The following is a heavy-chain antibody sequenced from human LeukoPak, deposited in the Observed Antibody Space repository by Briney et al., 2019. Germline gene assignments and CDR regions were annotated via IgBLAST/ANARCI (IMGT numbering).Heavy chain of an antibody. J-gene: IGHJ6*02. CDR3: AREGQQLFYYYYYGMDV. V-gene: IGHV1-69*04. CDR1: GGTFISYA. CDR2: IIPILGIA. Sequence: SVKVSFKASGGTFISYAISWVRQAPGQGLEWMGRIIPILGIANYAQKFQGRVTITADKSTSTAYMELSSLRSEDTAVYYCAREGQQLFYYYYYGMDVWAKGPRSPSP. D-gene: IGHD6-13*01.